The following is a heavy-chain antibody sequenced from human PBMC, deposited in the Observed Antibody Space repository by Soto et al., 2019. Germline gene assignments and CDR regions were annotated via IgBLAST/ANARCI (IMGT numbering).Heavy chain of an antibody. CDR2: IYTDGGT. Sequence: SETLSLTCTVSGDSINSGAYYWTWIRQRPGKGLEWIGCIYTDGGTDYSPSLKNRVSISMDTSKNHFSLSLTSVTAADTATYFCARGLTEWSNDYWGQGTRVTVSS. J-gene: IGHJ4*01. V-gene: IGHV4-31*03. D-gene: IGHD3-3*01. CDR1: GDSINSGAYY. CDR3: ARGLTEWSNDY.